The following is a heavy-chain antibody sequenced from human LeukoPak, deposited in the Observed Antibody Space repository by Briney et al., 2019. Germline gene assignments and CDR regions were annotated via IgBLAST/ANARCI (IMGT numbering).Heavy chain of an antibody. D-gene: IGHD6-6*01. J-gene: IGHJ4*02. CDR1: GYTFTSYG. CDR2: ISAYNGNT. V-gene: IGHV1-18*01. CDR3: ARTLKYSSSRAHRHVDY. Sequence: ASVKVSCKAPGYTFTSYGISWVRQAPGQGLEWMGWISAYNGNTNYAQKLQGRVTMTTDTSTSTVYMELSSLRSEDTAVYYCARTLKYSSSRAHRHVDYWGQGTLVTVSS.